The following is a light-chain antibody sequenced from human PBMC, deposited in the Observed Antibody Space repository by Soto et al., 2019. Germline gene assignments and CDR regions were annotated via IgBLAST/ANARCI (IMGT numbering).Light chain of an antibody. CDR1: NIESKS. V-gene: IGLV3-21*02. CDR2: VDS. CDR3: QVWDTSSDHYV. J-gene: IGLJ1*01. Sequence: SYELTQPPSVSVAPGQTARITCGGNNIESKSVHWYQQRPGQAPVLVIYVDSDRPSGIPDRFSASTSGNTASLTISRVEAGYEAEYYCQVWDTSSDHYVFGSGTQGTVL.